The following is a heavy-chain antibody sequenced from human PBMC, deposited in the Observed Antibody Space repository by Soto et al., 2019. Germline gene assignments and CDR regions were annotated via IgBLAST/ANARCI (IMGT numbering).Heavy chain of an antibody. J-gene: IGHJ4*02. CDR1: GFNFDDYA. V-gene: IGHV3-9*01. CDR2: ISWESGSI. CDR3: AKNPGYYYDSTGYHFDY. Sequence: GGSLRLSCAASGFNFDDYAVHWVRQIPGKGLEWVSGISWESGSIGYADSVKGRFSISRDNAKNTLYLQMNSLRAEDTAVYYCAKNPGYYYDSTGYHFDYWGQGTLVTVS. D-gene: IGHD3-22*01.